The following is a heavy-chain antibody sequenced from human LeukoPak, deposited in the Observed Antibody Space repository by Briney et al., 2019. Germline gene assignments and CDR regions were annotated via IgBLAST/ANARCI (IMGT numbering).Heavy chain of an antibody. CDR1: GFTFRSYA. D-gene: IGHD3-16*01. CDR2: ISNNGGYT. V-gene: IGHV3-64*01. Sequence: GGSLRLSCAASGFTFRSYAMHWVRQAPGKGLEYVSAISNNGGYTSYANSVKGRFTTSRDNSKNTLWLQMGSLRAEDMAVYYCARVGDCDAFDIWGQGTMVIVSS. J-gene: IGHJ3*02. CDR3: ARVGDCDAFDI.